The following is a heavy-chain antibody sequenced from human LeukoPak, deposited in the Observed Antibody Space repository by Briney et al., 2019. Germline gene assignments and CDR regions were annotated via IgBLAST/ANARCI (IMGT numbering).Heavy chain of an antibody. CDR3: ARDGELLLWFGESGPYYYYGMDV. Sequence: AASVKVSCKASGGTFSSYAISWVRQAPGQGLEWMGGIIPIFGTANYAQKFQGRVTITADESTSTAYMELSSLRSEDTAVYYCARDGELLLWFGESGPYYYYGMDVWGQGTTVTVSS. D-gene: IGHD3-10*01. CDR2: IIPIFGTA. CDR1: GGTFSSYA. J-gene: IGHJ6*02. V-gene: IGHV1-69*13.